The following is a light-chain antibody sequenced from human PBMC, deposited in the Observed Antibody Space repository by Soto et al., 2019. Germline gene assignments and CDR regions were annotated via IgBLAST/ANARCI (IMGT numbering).Light chain of an antibody. CDR1: QGIVNY. CDR2: AAS. J-gene: IGKJ3*01. V-gene: IGKV1-27*01. CDR3: QKYNSAVFT. Sequence: DIQMTQSPSSLSASVGARVTITCRASQGIVNYLAWYQQKPGKVPKLLIYAASNLQSGVPSRFSGSGSGTDFTLTISSLQHEDVATYYCQKYNSAVFTFGPGTKVDIK.